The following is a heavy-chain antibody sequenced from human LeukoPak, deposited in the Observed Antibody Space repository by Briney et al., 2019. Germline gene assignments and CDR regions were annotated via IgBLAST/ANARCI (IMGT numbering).Heavy chain of an antibody. CDR1: GYTFTTYA. CDR2: LNVRNGNT. J-gene: IGHJ5*02. V-gene: IGHV1-3*01. Sequence: ASVKVSCKASGYTFTTYALHWVRQAPGQRLEWMAWLNVRNGNTKYSQKFQGRVTISRDTSASTAYMEVRSLRSEDTAVYYCARDPTAGSRDWYAWFDPWGQGTLVTVSS. D-gene: IGHD6-19*01. CDR3: ARDPTAGSRDWYAWFDP.